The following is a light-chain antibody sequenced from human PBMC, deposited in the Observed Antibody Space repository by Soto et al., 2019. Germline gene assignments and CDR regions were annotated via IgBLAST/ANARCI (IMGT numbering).Light chain of an antibody. V-gene: IGKV3-20*01. CDR3: QQYETSPPLT. CDR2: GAS. CDR1: QSVSSNY. J-gene: IGKJ4*01. Sequence: EIVLTQSPGTLSLSPGDRATLSCRASQSVSSNYLAWYQQKPGQAPRLLIYGASSRATGIPDRFSGSGSGTDLTLTISRLEPEDFAVYYCQQYETSPPLTFGGGTKVEIK.